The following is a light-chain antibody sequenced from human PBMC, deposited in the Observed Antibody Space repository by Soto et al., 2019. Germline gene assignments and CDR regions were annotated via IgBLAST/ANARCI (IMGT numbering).Light chain of an antibody. J-gene: IGLJ2*01. CDR3: AAWDDSLTGPNVV. Sequence: QSVLTQPPSASGTPGQRVTISCSGSNSNIGSNTVNWYQQLPGTAPKLLIYSNNQRPSGVPDRFSGSKSGTSASLAISGLQSEYEADYYCAAWDDSLTGPNVVFGGGTKLTVL. V-gene: IGLV1-44*01. CDR2: SNN. CDR1: NSNIGSNT.